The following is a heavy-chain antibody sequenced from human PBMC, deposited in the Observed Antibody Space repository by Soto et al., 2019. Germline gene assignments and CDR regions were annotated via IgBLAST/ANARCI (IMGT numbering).Heavy chain of an antibody. CDR1: GGSISSYY. Sequence: SETLSLTCTVSGGSISSYYWSWIRQPPGKGLEWIAYIYYSGSANYNPSLKSRVTISVDTSKNQFSLNLNSVTAADTAVYYCARHVTGYCSGGSCPYYFDYWGQGTLVTVSS. CDR3: ARHVTGYCSGGSCPYYFDY. V-gene: IGHV4-59*08. J-gene: IGHJ4*02. CDR2: IYYSGSA. D-gene: IGHD2-15*01.